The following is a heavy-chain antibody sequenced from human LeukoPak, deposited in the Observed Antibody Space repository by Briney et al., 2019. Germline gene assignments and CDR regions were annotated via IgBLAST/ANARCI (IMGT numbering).Heavy chain of an antibody. V-gene: IGHV3-23*01. CDR1: RFNFSTSA. CDR2: ISGSGGST. J-gene: IGHJ4*02. CDR3: AKGSTLTTPRSIDY. D-gene: IGHD4-17*01. Sequence: GGSLRLSCAASRFNFSTSAMSWVRQAPGKGLEWVSSISGSGGSTYYADSVKGRCSISRDNSKNTLYLQLNTLSAEDSAVYYCAKGSTLTTPRSIDYWGQGTLVTVSS.